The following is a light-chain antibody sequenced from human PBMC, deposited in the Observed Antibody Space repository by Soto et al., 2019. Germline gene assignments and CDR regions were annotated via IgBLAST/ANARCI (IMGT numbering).Light chain of an antibody. J-gene: IGLJ1*01. V-gene: IGLV2-8*01. CDR3: SSYAGSSNV. CDR1: SSDVGGYSY. CDR2: EVN. Sequence: QSALTQPPSASGSPGQSVAISCTGTSSDVGGYSYVSWYQQHPGKAPKLMIYEVNKRPSGVPDRFPGSKSGNTASLTVSGLQAEDEADYYCSSYAGSSNVFGTGTKVTGL.